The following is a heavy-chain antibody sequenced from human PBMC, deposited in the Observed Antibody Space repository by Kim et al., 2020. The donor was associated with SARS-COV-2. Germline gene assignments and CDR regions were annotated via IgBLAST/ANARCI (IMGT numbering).Heavy chain of an antibody. CDR3: ARDPDYYDSSVYYYGMDV. V-gene: IGHV1-3*01. D-gene: IGHD3-22*01. CDR1: GYTFTSYA. CDR2: INAGNGNT. J-gene: IGHJ6*02. Sequence: ASVKVSCKASGYTFTSYAMHWVRQAPGQRLEWMGWINAGNGNTKYSQKFQGRVTITRDTSASTAYMELSSLRSEDTAVYYCARDPDYYDSSVYYYGMDVWGQGTTVTVSS.